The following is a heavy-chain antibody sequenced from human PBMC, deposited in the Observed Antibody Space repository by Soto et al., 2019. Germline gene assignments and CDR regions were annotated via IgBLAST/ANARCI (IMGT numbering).Heavy chain of an antibody. CDR2: IYYSGST. V-gene: IGHV4-30-4*01. CDR1: VVSISSGDYY. J-gene: IGHJ4*02. CDR3: ARHYTGMVRGVIGYFDY. D-gene: IGHD3-10*01. Sequence: SETLSLTCTFSVVSISSGDYYCSWIRQPPWKGLEWIGYIYYSGSTYYNLSLKSRVTISVDTSKNQFSLKLSSVTAADTAVYYCARHYTGMVRGVIGYFDYWGQGTLVTVSS.